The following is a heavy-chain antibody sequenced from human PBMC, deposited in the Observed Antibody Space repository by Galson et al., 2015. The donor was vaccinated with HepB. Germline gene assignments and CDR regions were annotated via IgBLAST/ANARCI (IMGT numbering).Heavy chain of an antibody. CDR3: ARHGFGSEDNV. V-gene: IGHV4-34*10. D-gene: IGHD3-10*01. Sequence: ETLSLTCAVHGGSFSGYYWSWIRHTPGKGLEWIGEISHSGSTNYNPSLKSRVTMSVDTSKNQFSLNLRSVTATDTAVYYCARHGFGSEDNVWGQGTLVAVSS. J-gene: IGHJ1*01. CDR1: GGSFSGYY. CDR2: ISHSGST.